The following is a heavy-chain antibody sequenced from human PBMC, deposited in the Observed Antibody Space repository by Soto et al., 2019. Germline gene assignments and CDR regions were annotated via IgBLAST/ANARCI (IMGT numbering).Heavy chain of an antibody. D-gene: IGHD2-8*01. CDR1: GLTFSNYW. CDR3: ARVQLGVGMDV. V-gene: IGHV3-74*01. Sequence: GGSLRLSCAASGLTFSNYWMHWVRQAPGKGLVWVSRINSDGSTTHYADSVKGRFTISRDNAKNTLYLQMNSLRAEDTAMYYCARVQLGVGMDVWGQGTTVTVYS. J-gene: IGHJ6*02. CDR2: INSDGSTT.